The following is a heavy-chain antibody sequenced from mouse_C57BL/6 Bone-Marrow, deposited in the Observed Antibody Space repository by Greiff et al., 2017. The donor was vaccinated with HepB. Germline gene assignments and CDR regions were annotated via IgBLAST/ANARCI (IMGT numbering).Heavy chain of an antibody. V-gene: IGHV1-19*01. CDR2: INPYNGGT. J-gene: IGHJ3*01. CDR1: GYTFTDYY. Sequence: EVQLQESGPVLVKPGASVKMSCKASGYTFTDYYMNWVKQSHGKSLEWIGVINPYNGGTSYNQKFKGKATLTVDKSSSTAYMELNSLTSEDSAVYYCARRDYGSSYDWFAYWGQGTLVTVSA. CDR3: ARRDYGSSYDWFAY. D-gene: IGHD1-1*01.